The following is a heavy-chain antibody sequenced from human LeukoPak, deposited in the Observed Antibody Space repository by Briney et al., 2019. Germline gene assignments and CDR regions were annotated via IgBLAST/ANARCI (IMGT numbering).Heavy chain of an antibody. CDR2: IKQDGYEK. Sequence: GGSLRLSCAASGFTFSDYWMSWVRQSPEKGLEWVANIKQDGYEKYHVDSVKGRFTISRDNAKNSLYLQMNSLRADDTAVYYCARTYTSFDYWGQGTLVTVSS. CDR3: ARTYTSFDY. J-gene: IGHJ4*02. V-gene: IGHV3-7*01. CDR1: GFTFSDYW. D-gene: IGHD1-14*01.